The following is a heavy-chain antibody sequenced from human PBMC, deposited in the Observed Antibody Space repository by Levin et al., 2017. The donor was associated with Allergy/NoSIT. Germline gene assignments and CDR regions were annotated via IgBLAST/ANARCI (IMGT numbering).Heavy chain of an antibody. CDR1: GFTFSSYW. J-gene: IGHJ4*02. V-gene: IGHV3-7*01. CDR3: ARVPITIFGVVIIPVSLDY. D-gene: IGHD3-3*01. CDR2: IKQDGSEK. Sequence: GGSLRLSCAASGFTFSSYWMSWVCQAPGKGLEWVANIKQDGSEKYYVDSVKGRFTISRDNAKNSLYLQMNSLRAEDTAVYYCARVPITIFGVVIIPVSLDYWGQGTLVTVSS.